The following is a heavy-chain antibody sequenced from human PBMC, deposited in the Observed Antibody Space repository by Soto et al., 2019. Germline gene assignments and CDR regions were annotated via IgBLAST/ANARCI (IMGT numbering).Heavy chain of an antibody. CDR3: VRAPYSFDI. Sequence: GASVNVSCKAAGYPFTSFFIHWVRQAPGQGLECVGVVNPRGGSANYAQKFQGRLTLTRDTSATTVYLDLSSLKSEDTALYFCVRAPYSFDIWGQATLVTVSS. V-gene: IGHV1-46*01. J-gene: IGHJ4*02. CDR2: VNPRGGSA. CDR1: GYPFTSFF.